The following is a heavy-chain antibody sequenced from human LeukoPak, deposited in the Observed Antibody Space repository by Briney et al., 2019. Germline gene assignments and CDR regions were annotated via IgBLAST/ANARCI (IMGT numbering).Heavy chain of an antibody. CDR2: IYHSGST. Sequence: SSETLSLTCTVSGYSISSAFYWGWIRQPPGKGLEWIGSIYHSGSTQYNPSLKSRVTMSIDTSKNQFSLKLSSVTAADTAVYYCARSSYCSSTSCRSGRIDIWGQGTMVTVSS. CDR1: GYSISSAFY. D-gene: IGHD2-2*01. CDR3: ARSSYCSSTSCRSGRIDI. V-gene: IGHV4-38-2*02. J-gene: IGHJ3*02.